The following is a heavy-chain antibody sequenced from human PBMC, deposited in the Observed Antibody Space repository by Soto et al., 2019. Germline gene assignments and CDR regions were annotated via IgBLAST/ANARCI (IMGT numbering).Heavy chain of an antibody. CDR3: AAFLASLDCLLFPYYGMDV. CDR2: IYSGGST. D-gene: IGHD3-3*02. V-gene: IGHV3-53*01. CDR1: GFTVSSNY. Sequence: PVGSLRLSCAVSGFTVSSNYMSWVRQAPGKGLEWVSVIYSGGSTYYADSVKGRFTISRDNSKNTLYLQMNSLRAEDTAVYYCAAFLASLDCLLFPYYGMDVWGQGTTVTVS. J-gene: IGHJ6*02.